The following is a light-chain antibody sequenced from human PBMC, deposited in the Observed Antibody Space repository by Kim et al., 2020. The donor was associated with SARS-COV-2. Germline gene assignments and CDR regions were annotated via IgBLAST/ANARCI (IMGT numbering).Light chain of an antibody. CDR2: AAS. J-gene: IGKJ1*01. CDR1: QSISSY. CDR3: QQSYSTSRT. Sequence: SASVGDRVTITCRASQSISSYLNWYQQKPGKAPKLLIYAASSLQSGVPSRFSGSGSGTDFTLTISSLQPEDFATYYCQQSYSTSRTFGQGTKVDIK. V-gene: IGKV1-39*01.